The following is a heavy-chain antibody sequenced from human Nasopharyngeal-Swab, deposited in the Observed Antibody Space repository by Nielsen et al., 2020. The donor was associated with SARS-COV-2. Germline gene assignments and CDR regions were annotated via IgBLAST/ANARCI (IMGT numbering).Heavy chain of an antibody. CDR2: IYWDDDK. D-gene: IGHD2-2*01. CDR1: GFSLSTSVG. J-gene: IGHJ4*02. CDR3: AHRRDCSSATCYATFDY. Sequence: SGPTLVKPTQTLTLTCTFSGFSLSTSVGVGWIRQPPGKALEWLALIYWDDDKRYSPSLKSRLTITKDTSKNQVVLTMTNMDPVDTATYYCAHRRDCSSATCYATFDYWGQGTLVTVSS. V-gene: IGHV2-5*02.